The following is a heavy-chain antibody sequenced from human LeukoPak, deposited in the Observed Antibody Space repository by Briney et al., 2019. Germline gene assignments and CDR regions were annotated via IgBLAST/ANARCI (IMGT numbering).Heavy chain of an antibody. V-gene: IGHV3-21*01. CDR3: ARGRIAATNWFDP. Sequence: GGSLRLSCSASGFTFTTYGMNWVRQAPGKGLEWVSSISSSGSYIYYADSVKGRFTISRDNAKNSLYLQMNSLRAEDTAVYYCARGRIAATNWFDPWGQGTLVTVSS. CDR1: GFTFTTYG. CDR2: ISSSGSYI. J-gene: IGHJ5*02. D-gene: IGHD6-13*01.